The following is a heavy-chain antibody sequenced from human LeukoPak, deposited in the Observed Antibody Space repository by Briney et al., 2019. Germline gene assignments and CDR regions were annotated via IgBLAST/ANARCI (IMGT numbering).Heavy chain of an antibody. Sequence: GGSLRLSCAASGFTFSSYAMHWVRQAPGKGLEWVAVISYDGSNKYYADSVKGRFTISRDNSKNTLYLQMNSLRAEGTAVYYCARELVGRFDYWGQGTLVTVSS. CDR3: ARELVGRFDY. J-gene: IGHJ4*02. CDR2: ISYDGSNK. CDR1: GFTFSSYA. D-gene: IGHD3-10*01. V-gene: IGHV3-30-3*01.